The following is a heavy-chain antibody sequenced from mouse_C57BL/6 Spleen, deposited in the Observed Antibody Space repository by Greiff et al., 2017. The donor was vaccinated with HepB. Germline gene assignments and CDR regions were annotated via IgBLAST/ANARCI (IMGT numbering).Heavy chain of an antibody. D-gene: IGHD1-2*01. CDR3: ASMPHTTALGYAMDY. CDR1: GYTFTSYW. V-gene: IGHV1-50*01. J-gene: IGHJ4*01. Sequence: VQLQQPGAELVKPGASVKLSCKASGYTFTSYWMQWVKQRPGQGLEWIGEIDPSDSYTNYNQKFKGKATLTVDTSSSTAYMQLSSLTSEDSAVYYCASMPHTTALGYAMDYWGQGTSVTVSS. CDR2: IDPSDSYT.